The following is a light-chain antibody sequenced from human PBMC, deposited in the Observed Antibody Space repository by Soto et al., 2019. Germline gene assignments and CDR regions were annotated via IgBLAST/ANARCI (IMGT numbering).Light chain of an antibody. CDR2: AAS. CDR1: ESIANH. V-gene: IGKV1-39*01. J-gene: IGKJ1*01. CDR3: QQSYSYWWT. Sequence: DIQMTQSPSPLPASVGDRVTIPCRANESIANHLNWYQQKPGKAPNILIYAASSLQSGVPSRFSGSGSGTDFTLTISSLQREDFETYYCQQSYSYWWTFGRGTKVDIK.